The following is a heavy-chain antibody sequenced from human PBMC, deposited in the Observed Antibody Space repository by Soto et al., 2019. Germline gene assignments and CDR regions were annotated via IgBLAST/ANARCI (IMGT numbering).Heavy chain of an antibody. CDR2: ISAYNGNT. Sequence: ASVKVSCKASGYTFTSYGISWVRQAPGQGLEWMGWISAYNGNTNYAQKLQGRVTMTTDTSTSTAYMELRSLRSDDTAVYYCARDEAQSWPMKGHTIRPFDYWGQGTLVTVS. D-gene: IGHD6-13*01. J-gene: IGHJ4*02. CDR1: GYTFTSYG. V-gene: IGHV1-18*01. CDR3: ARDEAQSWPMKGHTIRPFDY.